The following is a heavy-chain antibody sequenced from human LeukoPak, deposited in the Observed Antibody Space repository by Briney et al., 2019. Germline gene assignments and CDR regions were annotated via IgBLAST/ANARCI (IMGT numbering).Heavy chain of an antibody. CDR3: ASRKEYSTSSVFY. J-gene: IGHJ4*02. Sequence: PGGSLRLSCAASGLTFSSYGMHWVRQAPGKGLEWLSGISVSGADTYYADSVKGRFTISRDNSKNTVSLRLNSLRAEDSAIYYCASRKEYSTSSVFYWGQGTLVTVSS. CDR2: ISVSGADT. V-gene: IGHV3-23*01. CDR1: GLTFSSYG. D-gene: IGHD6-6*01.